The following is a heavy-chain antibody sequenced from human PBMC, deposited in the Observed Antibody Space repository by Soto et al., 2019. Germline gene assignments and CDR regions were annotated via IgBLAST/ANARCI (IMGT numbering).Heavy chain of an antibody. Sequence: EVQLVESGGGLVHPGGSLKLSCAASGFPFNGSAMHWVRQASGKGLEWVGRIRSKPNNYATAYAASLKGRFTISRDDSKNKAYLQMTSLKTEDTAVYYCAGDFYYNMDVWGQGTTVTVSS. V-gene: IGHV3-73*02. CDR2: IRSKPNNYAT. J-gene: IGHJ6*02. CDR1: GFPFNGSA. CDR3: AGDFYYNMDV.